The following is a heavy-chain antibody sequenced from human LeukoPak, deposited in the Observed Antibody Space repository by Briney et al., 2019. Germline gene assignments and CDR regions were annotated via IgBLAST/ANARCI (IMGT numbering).Heavy chain of an antibody. CDR3: AREPGPLDY. CDR2: IKQNGNEK. J-gene: IGHJ4*02. Sequence: PGGSLRLSCAASGFTFSNYWMTWVRQAPGKGLEWVANIKQNGNEKYYVDSVKGRFTISRDNAKNSLYLQMNSLRAEDTAVYYCAREPGPLDYWGQGTLVIVSS. CDR1: GFTFSNYW. V-gene: IGHV3-7*04.